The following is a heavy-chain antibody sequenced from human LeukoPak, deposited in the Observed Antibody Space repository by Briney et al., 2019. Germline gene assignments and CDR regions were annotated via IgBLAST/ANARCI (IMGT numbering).Heavy chain of an antibody. D-gene: IGHD2-15*01. CDR2: ISWNNNNM. CDR1: GFTFDDYA. V-gene: IGHV3-9*01. J-gene: IGHJ4*02. CDR3: AKDIGCSGGTCYFPNYFDY. Sequence: GGSLRLSCTASGFTFDDYAMHWVRQAPGKGLEWVSGISWNNNNMDYADSVKGRFTISRDNAKNSLYLQMNSLRTEDTAFYFRAKDIGCSGGTCYFPNYFDYWGQGTLVTVSS.